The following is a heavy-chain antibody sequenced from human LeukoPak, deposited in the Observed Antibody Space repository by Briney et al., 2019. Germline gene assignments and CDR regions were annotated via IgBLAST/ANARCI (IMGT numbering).Heavy chain of an antibody. V-gene: IGHV4-39*07. Sequence: SETLSLTCTVSGGSISSSSYYWGWIRQPPGKGLEWIGEIDHSGSTNYNPSLKSRVTISVVTSKSQFSLKLTSVTAADTAVYYCARGPRSGLWWPSWYFDLWGRATLVTVSS. CDR1: GGSISSSSYY. CDR2: IDHSGST. CDR3: ARGPRSGLWWPSWYFDL. D-gene: IGHD2-21*01. J-gene: IGHJ2*01.